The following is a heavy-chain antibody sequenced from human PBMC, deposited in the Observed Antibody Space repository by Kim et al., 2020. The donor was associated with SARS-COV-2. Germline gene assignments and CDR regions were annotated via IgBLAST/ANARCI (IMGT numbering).Heavy chain of an antibody. CDR3: ARITKSKQQSIDY. D-gene: IGHD6-13*01. Sequence: YAVSVKIRITLHPDTAKNQSSLQLNAVTPEDTAVYYCARITKSKQQSIDYWGQGTLVTVSS. V-gene: IGHV6-1*01. J-gene: IGHJ4*02.